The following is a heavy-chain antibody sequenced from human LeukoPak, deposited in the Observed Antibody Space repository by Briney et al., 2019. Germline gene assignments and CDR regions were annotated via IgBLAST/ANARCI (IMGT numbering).Heavy chain of an antibody. CDR1: GFTFSNAW. D-gene: IGHD3-10*01. J-gene: IGHJ4*02. Sequence: GGSLRLSCAASGFTFSNAWTTWVRQAPGKGLEWVGRIKSKSTGGTTDYAAPVKGRFTISRDDSRDTLYLQMNSLKTEDTAVYYCATEAWFGEFYFDNWGQGTLVTVSS. V-gene: IGHV3-15*01. CDR2: IKSKSTGGTT. CDR3: ATEAWFGEFYFDN.